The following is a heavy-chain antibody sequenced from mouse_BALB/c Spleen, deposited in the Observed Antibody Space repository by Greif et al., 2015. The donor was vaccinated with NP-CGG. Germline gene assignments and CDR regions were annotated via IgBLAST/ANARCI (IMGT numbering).Heavy chain of an antibody. CDR3: AREYYGCCNV. CDR2: IRNKANGYTT. V-gene: IGHV7-3*02. Sequence: EVKVEEPGGGLVQPGGSLRLSCATSGFTFTDYYMSWVRQPPGKALEWLGFIRNKANGYTTEYSASVKGRFTISRDNSQSILYLQMNTLRAEDNATYCCAREYYGCCNVWGAGTAFAVSS. CDR1: GFTFTDYY. J-gene: IGHJ1*01.